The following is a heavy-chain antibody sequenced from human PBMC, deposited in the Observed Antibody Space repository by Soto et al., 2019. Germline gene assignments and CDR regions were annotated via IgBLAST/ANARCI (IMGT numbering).Heavy chain of an antibody. D-gene: IGHD2-2*01. CDR3: ARDVSSTDPLYYYYGMDV. J-gene: IGHJ6*02. V-gene: IGHV3-21*01. CDR1: VFTFSIYS. Sequence: PGGGLRLSCASSVFTFSIYSMAWVRQAPGKGLEWVSSISATSSYMYYADSVKGRFTISRDNAKNSLYLQMNSLRAEDTAVYYCARDVSSTDPLYYYYGMDVWGQGTTVTVSS. CDR2: ISATSSYM.